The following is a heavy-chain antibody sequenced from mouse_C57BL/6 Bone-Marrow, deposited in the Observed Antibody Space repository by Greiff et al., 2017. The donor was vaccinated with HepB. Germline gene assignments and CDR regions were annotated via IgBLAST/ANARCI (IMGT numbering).Heavy chain of an antibody. J-gene: IGHJ1*03. Sequence: VKLVESGAELVRPGASVTLSCKASGYTFTDYEMHWVKQTPVHGLEWIGAIDPETGGTAYNQKFKGKAILTADKSSSTAYMELRSLTSEDSAVYYCTRSRRGGWYFDVWGTGTTVTVSS. D-gene: IGHD2-12*01. CDR3: TRSRRGGWYFDV. CDR2: IDPETGGT. CDR1: GYTFTDYE. V-gene: IGHV1-15*01.